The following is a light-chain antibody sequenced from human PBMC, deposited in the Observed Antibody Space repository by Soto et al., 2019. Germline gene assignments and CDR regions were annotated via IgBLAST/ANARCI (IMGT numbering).Light chain of an antibody. CDR2: EVS. CDR3: SSYAGSNLV. CDR1: SSDVGGYNY. J-gene: IGLJ2*01. Sequence: QSVLTQPPSASGSPGQAVTISCTGTSSDVGGYNYVSWYQQHPGKAPKVMIYEVSKRPSGVPDRFSGSKSGNTASLTVSGLQAEDEADYYCSSYAGSNLVFGGGPKLTVL. V-gene: IGLV2-8*01.